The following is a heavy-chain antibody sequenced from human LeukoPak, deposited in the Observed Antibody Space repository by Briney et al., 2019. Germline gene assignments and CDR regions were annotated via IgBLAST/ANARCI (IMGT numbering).Heavy chain of an antibody. J-gene: IGHJ4*02. V-gene: IGHV1-46*01. Sequence: ASVKVSCKASGYTFTRYYMHWVRQAPGQGLEWMGIINPSGGSTNYAQKLQGRVTMTTDTSTSTAYMELRSLRSDDTAVYYCARDRCSGGSCYCDAWGQGTLVTVSS. CDR2: INPSGGST. CDR3: ARDRCSGGSCYCDA. D-gene: IGHD2-15*01. CDR1: GYTFTRYY.